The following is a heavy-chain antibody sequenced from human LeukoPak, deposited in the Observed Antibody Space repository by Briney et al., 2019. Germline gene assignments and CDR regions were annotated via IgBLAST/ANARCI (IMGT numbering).Heavy chain of an antibody. CDR1: GGSISSGGYY. J-gene: IGHJ4*02. CDR3: ARTRRQYYFDY. CDR2: IYYSGST. V-gene: IGHV4-31*03. Sequence: SQTLSLTCTVSGGSISSGGYYWGWIRQHPGKGLEWIGYIYYSGSTYYNPSLKSRVTISVDTSKNQFSLKLSSVTAADTAVYYCARTRRQYYFDYWGQGTLVTVSS. D-gene: IGHD6-19*01.